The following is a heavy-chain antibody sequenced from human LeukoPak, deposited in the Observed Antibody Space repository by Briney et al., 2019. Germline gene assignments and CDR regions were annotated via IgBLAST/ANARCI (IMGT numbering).Heavy chain of an antibody. Sequence: GESLKISCQVSGYRFTTYSFAWVRQMPGKGLEWMGIIYPGDSTTRYSPSFQGQVTISADKSISTAYLQWSSLKASDTAMYYCARRSTGWYYFDYWGQGTLLTVSS. CDR1: GYRFTTYS. D-gene: IGHD6-19*01. CDR2: IYPGDSTT. CDR3: ARRSTGWYYFDY. V-gene: IGHV5-51*01. J-gene: IGHJ4*02.